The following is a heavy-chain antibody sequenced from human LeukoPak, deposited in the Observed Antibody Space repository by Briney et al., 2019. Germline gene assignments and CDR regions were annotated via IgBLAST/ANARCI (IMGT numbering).Heavy chain of an antibody. V-gene: IGHV1-8*02. D-gene: IGHD3-10*01. J-gene: IGHJ5*02. CDR3: ARALYYYGSGSS. CDR1: GGTFSSYD. Sequence: ASVKVSCKASGGTFSSYDINWVRQATGQGLEWMGWMNPNSGNTGYAQKFQGRVTMTRNTSISTAYMELSSLRSEDTAVYYCARALYYYGSGSSWGQGTLVTVSS. CDR2: MNPNSGNT.